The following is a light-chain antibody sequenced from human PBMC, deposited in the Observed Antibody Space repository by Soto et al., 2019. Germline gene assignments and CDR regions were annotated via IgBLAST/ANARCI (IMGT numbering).Light chain of an antibody. CDR2: KAS. Sequence: DIQMTQSPSLLSASVGDRITITCRASQSISSWLAWYQQKPGKAPKLLIYKASSLESGVPSRFSGSGSGTEFTLTISSLQPDDFATYYCQQYNSYSLTFGGGTKVEIK. J-gene: IGKJ4*01. CDR3: QQYNSYSLT. CDR1: QSISSW. V-gene: IGKV1-5*03.